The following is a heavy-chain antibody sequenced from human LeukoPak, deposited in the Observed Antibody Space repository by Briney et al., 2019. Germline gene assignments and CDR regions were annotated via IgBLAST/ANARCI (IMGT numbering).Heavy chain of an antibody. V-gene: IGHV3-23*01. D-gene: IGHD2-21*02. J-gene: IGHJ4*02. CDR1: GFSLGTYA. CDR2: ISGTAGYT. Sequence: GGSLRLSCAASGFSLGTYAMSWVRQAPGEGLEWVSAISGTAGYTYYADSVKGRFTISRDNSKNTLYLQMNSLRAEDTAVYYCAKDRYCGGDCYRYYFDYWGQGTLVTVSS. CDR3: AKDRYCGGDCYRYYFDY.